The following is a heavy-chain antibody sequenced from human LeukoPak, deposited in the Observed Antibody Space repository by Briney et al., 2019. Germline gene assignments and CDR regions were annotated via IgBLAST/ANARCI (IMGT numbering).Heavy chain of an antibody. CDR3: AIYGPGTYEGWFDP. CDR1: GGSISSGAYY. V-gene: IGHV4-31*03. J-gene: IGHJ5*02. Sequence: SETLSLTYTVSGGSISSGAYYWSWIRQHPGKGLEWIGYIFYSGSTYYNPSLKSRVTISVDTSKNQFSLNLSSVTAADTAVYYCAIYGPGTYEGWFDPWGQGTLVTVSS. CDR2: IFYSGST. D-gene: IGHD3-10*01.